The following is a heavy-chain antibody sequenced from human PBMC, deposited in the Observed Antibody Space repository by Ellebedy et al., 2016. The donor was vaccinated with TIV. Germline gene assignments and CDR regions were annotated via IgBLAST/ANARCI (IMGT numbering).Heavy chain of an antibody. Sequence: GESLKISCKGSGYSFTSYWLGWVRQVPGKGLEWMGIIYPGDSATRYSPSFQGQVTISADKSISTAYLQWSSLKASDTAMYYCARRITMVRGVIRETYAFDIWGQGTMVTVSS. J-gene: IGHJ3*02. CDR1: GYSFTSYW. V-gene: IGHV5-51*01. CDR2: IYPGDSAT. D-gene: IGHD3-10*01. CDR3: ARRITMVRGVIRETYAFDI.